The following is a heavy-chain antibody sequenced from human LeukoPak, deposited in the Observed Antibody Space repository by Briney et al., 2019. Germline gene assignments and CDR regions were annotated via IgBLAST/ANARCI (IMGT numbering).Heavy chain of an antibody. CDR1: GFIFANSG. V-gene: IGHV3-20*04. J-gene: IGHJ4*02. Sequence: VKLGGSLRLSCEASGFIFANSGMSWVRQLPGKGLEWVSAINWNGGSVGSAGSVQGRFAMSRDNAKSMVYLQMTRLKVEDTGVYYCARRTRGPDYWGLGTVVIVSS. CDR3: ARRTRGPDY. D-gene: IGHD1-1*01. CDR2: INWNGGSV.